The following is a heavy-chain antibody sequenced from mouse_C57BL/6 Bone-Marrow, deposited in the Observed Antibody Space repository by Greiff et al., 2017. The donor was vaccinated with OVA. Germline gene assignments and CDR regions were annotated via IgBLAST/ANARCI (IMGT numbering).Heavy chain of an antibody. J-gene: IGHJ2*01. D-gene: IGHD2-5*01. V-gene: IGHV14-4*01. CDR2: IDPENGDT. CDR1: GFTIKDDY. Sequence: VQLQQSGAELVRPGASVKLSCTASGFTIKDDYMHWVKQRPEQGLEWIGWIDPENGDTAYAQTFQGKATLTADTSSNTAFLQLSSLTSDDTAVYYCLYSNFLFDYWGQGTTLTVSS. CDR3: LYSNFLFDY.